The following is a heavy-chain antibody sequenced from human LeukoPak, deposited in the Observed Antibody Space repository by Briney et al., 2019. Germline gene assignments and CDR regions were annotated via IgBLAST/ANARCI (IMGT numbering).Heavy chain of an antibody. CDR3: ARVDVLLWFGESKYYFDY. V-gene: IGHV3-23*01. J-gene: IGHJ4*02. Sequence: GGSLRLSCAASGFTFSSYGMSWVRQAPGKGLEWVSAISNSGGTTRYADSVQGRFTISRDNSKNMLYLQMNSLRAEDTAVYYCARVDVLLWFGESKYYFDYWGQGTLVTVSS. CDR1: GFTFSSYG. CDR2: ISNSGGTT. D-gene: IGHD3-10*01.